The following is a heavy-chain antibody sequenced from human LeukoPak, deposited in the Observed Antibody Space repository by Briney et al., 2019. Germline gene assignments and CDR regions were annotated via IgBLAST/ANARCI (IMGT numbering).Heavy chain of an antibody. J-gene: IGHJ4*02. Sequence: GGSLRLSCAASGFTFSSHEMSWVRQAPGKGLEWVSYISESGSTKYYADSVRGRFTISRDNAKNSLYLQMNSLSAEDTAVYYCARGWRYGGLHFDYWGQGTLVTVSS. CDR2: ISESGSTK. V-gene: IGHV3-48*03. CDR3: ARGWRYGGLHFDY. CDR1: GFTFSSHE. D-gene: IGHD5-12*01.